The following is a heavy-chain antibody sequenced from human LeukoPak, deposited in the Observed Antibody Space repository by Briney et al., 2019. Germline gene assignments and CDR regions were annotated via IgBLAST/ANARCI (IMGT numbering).Heavy chain of an antibody. CDR2: IYYSGST. D-gene: IGHD5-18*01. CDR3: ARRGYSYGYLFDP. Sequence: SQTLSLTCTVSGGSISSGGYYWSWIRQHPGKGLEWIGDIYYSGSTYYNPSLKSRVTISVDTSKNQFSLKLSSVTAADTAVYYCARRGYSYGYLFDPWGQGTLSPSPQ. V-gene: IGHV4-31*03. J-gene: IGHJ5*02. CDR1: GGSISSGGYY.